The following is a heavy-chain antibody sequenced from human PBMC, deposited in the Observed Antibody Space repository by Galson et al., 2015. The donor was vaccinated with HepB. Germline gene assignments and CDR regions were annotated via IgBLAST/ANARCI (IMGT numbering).Heavy chain of an antibody. D-gene: IGHD6-13*01. Sequence: SLRLSCAASGFTFSSYSMNWVRQAPGKGLEWVSSISSSSSYIYYADSVKGRFTISRDNAKNSLYLQMNSLRAEDTAVYYCARSVEAAAGTDWGQGTLVTVSS. V-gene: IGHV3-21*01. J-gene: IGHJ4*02. CDR3: ARSVEAAAGTD. CDR2: ISSSSSYI. CDR1: GFTFSSYS.